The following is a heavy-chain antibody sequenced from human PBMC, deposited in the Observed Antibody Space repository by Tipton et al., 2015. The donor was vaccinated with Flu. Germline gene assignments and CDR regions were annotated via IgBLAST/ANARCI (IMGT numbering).Heavy chain of an antibody. D-gene: IGHD3-10*02. Sequence: PGLVKPSETLSLTCTVSSGSIRSTNYFCAWIRQPPGKRLELIGSIYPTGTTYYNPSLKSRVTISVATSKRQFSLMLKSVTAADTAVYFCARLSYYDVDLKNFYFDYWGQGALVTVSS. CDR2: IYPTGTT. CDR3: ARLSYYDVDLKNFYFDY. CDR1: SGSIRSTNYF. V-gene: IGHV4-39*01. J-gene: IGHJ4*02.